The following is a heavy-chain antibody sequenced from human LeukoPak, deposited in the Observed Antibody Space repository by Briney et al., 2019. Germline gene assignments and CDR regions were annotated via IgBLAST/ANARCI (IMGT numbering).Heavy chain of an antibody. CDR3: ASSYPGGDCYPY. V-gene: IGHV1-8*03. CDR1: GYTFTSYD. Sequence: ASVKVSCKASGYTFTSYDINWVRQATGQGLEWMGWMNPNSGNTGYAQKFQGRVTITRNTSISTAYMELSSLRSEDTAVYYCASSYPGGDCYPYWGQGTLVTVSS. CDR2: MNPNSGNT. D-gene: IGHD2-21*02. J-gene: IGHJ4*02.